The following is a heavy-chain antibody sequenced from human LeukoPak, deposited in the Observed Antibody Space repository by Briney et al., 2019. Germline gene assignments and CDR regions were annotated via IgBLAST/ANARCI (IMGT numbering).Heavy chain of an antibody. Sequence: ASVKVSCKASGGTFSSYAISWVRQAPGQGLEWMGGIIPIFGTANYAQKFQGRVTITTDESTSTAYMELSSLRSEDTAVYYCARNSDVLAAAIRTGGWFDPWGQGTLVTVSS. J-gene: IGHJ5*02. CDR3: ARNSDVLAAAIRTGGWFDP. V-gene: IGHV1-69*05. CDR1: GGTFSSYA. D-gene: IGHD6-13*01. CDR2: IIPIFGTA.